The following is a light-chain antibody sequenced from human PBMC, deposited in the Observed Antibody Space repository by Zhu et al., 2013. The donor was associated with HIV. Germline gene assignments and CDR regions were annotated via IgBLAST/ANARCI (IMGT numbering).Light chain of an antibody. CDR3: QQYGTSPST. Sequence: ESVLTQSPGTLSLSPGERASLSCTASQSVSDSYLAWYQQKPGQAPRVLIYGASSRATGIPDRFSGSGSGTDYTLAINRLEPEDFAVYYCQQYGTSPSTFGQGTRLEIK. V-gene: IGKV3-20*01. CDR2: GAS. CDR1: QSVSDSY. J-gene: IGKJ5*01.